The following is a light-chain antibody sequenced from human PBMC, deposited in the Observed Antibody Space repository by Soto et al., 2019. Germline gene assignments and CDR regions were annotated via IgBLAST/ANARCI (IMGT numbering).Light chain of an antibody. CDR2: KAS. Sequence: DIQMTQSPSTLSASVGDRVTITCRASQSISSWLAWYQQKPGKAPKSLIYKASSLESGVPSRFSGGGSGTEFTLTISSLQPDDFANYCCQPENSYPITFGQGTRLEIK. J-gene: IGKJ5*01. CDR3: QPENSYPIT. V-gene: IGKV1-5*03. CDR1: QSISSW.